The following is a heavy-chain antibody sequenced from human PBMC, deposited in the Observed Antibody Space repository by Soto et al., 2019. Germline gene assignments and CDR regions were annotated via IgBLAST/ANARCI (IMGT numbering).Heavy chain of an antibody. CDR2: LSFDGKVK. CDR3: ARDPLRGSPDYFDH. CDR1: GFTLRTYP. J-gene: IGHJ4*02. D-gene: IGHD1-1*01. Sequence: QVRLVESGGGVVQPGGSLRLSCAASGFTLRTYPMHWLRQTPGKGLEWLTVLSFDGKVKHYADSVGGRFTIARDISENTLYLQMNSLRGEVAAVYYCARDPLRGSPDYFDHWGQGTLVTVSA. V-gene: IGHV3-30*04.